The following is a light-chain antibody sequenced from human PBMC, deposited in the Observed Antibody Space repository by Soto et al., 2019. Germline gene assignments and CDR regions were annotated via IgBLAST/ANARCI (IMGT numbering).Light chain of an antibody. CDR1: QSVSSN. Sequence: EIVMTQSPATLSVSPGERATLSCRASQSVSSNLAWYQQKPGQAPRLLIYGASTRATGIPARFSGSGSGTEFTLTISSPQSEDFAVYYCQQYNNLITFGQGTRLEIK. V-gene: IGKV3-15*01. J-gene: IGKJ5*01. CDR3: QQYNNLIT. CDR2: GAS.